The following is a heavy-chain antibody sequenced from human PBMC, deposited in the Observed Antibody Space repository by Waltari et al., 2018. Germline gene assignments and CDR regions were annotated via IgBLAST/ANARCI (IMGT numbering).Heavy chain of an antibody. CDR1: GGPISSYS. J-gene: IGHJ6*03. Sequence: QVQLQESGPGLVKPSETLSLTCTVSGGPISSYSWSWIRQPAGKGLEWIGRIYTSGSTNYNPSLKSRVTMSVDTSKNQFSLKLSSVTAADTAVYYCARDAYYDFWSGYYYYYYYMDVWGKGTTVTVSS. CDR3: ARDAYYDFWSGYYYYYYYMDV. CDR2: IYTSGST. V-gene: IGHV4-4*07. D-gene: IGHD3-3*01.